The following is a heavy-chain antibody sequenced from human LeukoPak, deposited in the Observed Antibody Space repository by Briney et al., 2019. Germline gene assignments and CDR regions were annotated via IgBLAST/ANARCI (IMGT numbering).Heavy chain of an antibody. Sequence: PGGSLRLSCAASGFTFSSYSMNWVRQAPGKGLEWVSYISSSSSTIYYAASVKGRFTISRDNAKNSLYLQMNSLRAEDTAVYYCARSDYGDQDRFDSWGQGTLVTVSS. V-gene: IGHV3-48*04. CDR3: ARSDYGDQDRFDS. CDR1: GFTFSSYS. D-gene: IGHD4-17*01. CDR2: ISSSSSTI. J-gene: IGHJ4*02.